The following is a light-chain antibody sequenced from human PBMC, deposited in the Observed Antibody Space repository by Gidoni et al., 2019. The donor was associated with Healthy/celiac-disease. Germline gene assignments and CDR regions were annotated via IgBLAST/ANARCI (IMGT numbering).Light chain of an antibody. CDR1: QSISSY. Sequence: DIHITQPPSSQSASVGDRVTITCRASQSISSYLNWYQQKPGKAPKLLIYAATSLQSGVPSRFSGSGSETDFTLTISSLQPDDLATYYCQRSYSTLWTFGQGTKVEIK. V-gene: IGKV1-39*01. CDR2: AAT. CDR3: QRSYSTLWT. J-gene: IGKJ1*01.